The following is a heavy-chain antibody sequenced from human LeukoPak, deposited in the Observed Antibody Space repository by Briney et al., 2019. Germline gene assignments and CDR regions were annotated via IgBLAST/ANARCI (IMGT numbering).Heavy chain of an antibody. Sequence: GGSLRLSCAASGFTFSLYWMNWARRAPGKGLEWVANIKQDGSEKNYVDSVKGRFTISRDNAKNSLNLQMNNLRVEDTAMYYCAKASSTVGIAAAGMFDYWGQGTLVTVSS. CDR1: GFTFSLYW. CDR2: IKQDGSEK. J-gene: IGHJ4*02. CDR3: AKASSTVGIAAAGMFDY. V-gene: IGHV3-7*03. D-gene: IGHD6-13*01.